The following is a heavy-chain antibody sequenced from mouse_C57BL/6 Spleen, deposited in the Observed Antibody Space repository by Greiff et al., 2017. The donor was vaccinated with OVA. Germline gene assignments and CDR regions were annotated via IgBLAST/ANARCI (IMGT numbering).Heavy chain of an antibody. CDR2: INPNNGGT. CDR1: GYTFTDYY. J-gene: IGHJ3*01. Sequence: EVQLQQSGPELVKPGASVKISCKASGYTFTDYYMNWVKQSHGKSLEWIGDINPNNGGTSYNQKFKGKATLTVDKSSSTAYMELRSLTSEDSAVYYCAREGGWLLRGGFAYWGQGTLVTVSA. V-gene: IGHV1-26*01. D-gene: IGHD2-3*01. CDR3: AREGGWLLRGGFAY.